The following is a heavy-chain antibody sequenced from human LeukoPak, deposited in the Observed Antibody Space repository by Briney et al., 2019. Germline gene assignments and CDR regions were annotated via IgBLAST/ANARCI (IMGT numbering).Heavy chain of an antibody. Sequence: PGGSLRLSCTASGFSFSTHALHWVRQAPGEGLEWVAVISYDGTNKYHAKSVKGRFTISRDNSKNTLYLRMNSPRVDDTAVYYCARSTSGWKLDYWGQGTLVTVSS. CDR2: ISYDGTNK. J-gene: IGHJ4*02. CDR1: GFSFSTHA. D-gene: IGHD6-19*01. V-gene: IGHV3-30-3*01. CDR3: ARSTSGWKLDY.